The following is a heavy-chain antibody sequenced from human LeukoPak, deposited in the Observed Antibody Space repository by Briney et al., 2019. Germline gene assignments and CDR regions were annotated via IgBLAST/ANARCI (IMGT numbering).Heavy chain of an antibody. CDR2: INHSGST. V-gene: IGHV4-34*01. Sequence: SETLSLTCTVSGGSISSYYWSWIRQPPGKGLEWIGEINHSGSTNYNPSLKSRVTISVDTSKNQFSLKLSSVTAADTAVYYCARHKVVQGFYYYYYMDVWGKGTTVTISS. J-gene: IGHJ6*03. CDR1: GGSISSYY. D-gene: IGHD3-10*01. CDR3: ARHKVVQGFYYYYYMDV.